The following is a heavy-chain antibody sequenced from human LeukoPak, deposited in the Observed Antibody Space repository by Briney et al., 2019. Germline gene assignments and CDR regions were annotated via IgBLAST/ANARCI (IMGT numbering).Heavy chain of an antibody. Sequence: PGGSLRLSCAASGFTFSSYAMSWVRQAPGKGLEWVSAISGSGGSTYYADSVKGRFTISRDNSKNTLYLQMNSLRAEDTAVYYCAKDRHYDILTGYPGAFDIWGQGTMVTVSS. CDR3: AKDRHYDILTGYPGAFDI. CDR2: ISGSGGST. CDR1: GFTFSSYA. V-gene: IGHV3-23*01. D-gene: IGHD3-9*01. J-gene: IGHJ3*02.